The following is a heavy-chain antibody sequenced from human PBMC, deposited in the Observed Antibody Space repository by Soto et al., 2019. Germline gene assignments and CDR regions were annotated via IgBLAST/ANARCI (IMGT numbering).Heavy chain of an antibody. CDR2: IYWDDDE. CDR3: VRNWRYYGGDYYYGMDA. D-gene: IGHD3-10*01. CDR1: GFSLNTGGVG. J-gene: IGHJ6*02. V-gene: IGHV2-5*02. Sequence: ITLNESGPTLVKPTQTLTLTCTFSGFSLNTGGVGVGWVRQPRGKAMEWLALIYWDDDERYRPSLRSRLNITXDXXXNXXVLTMTNMDPEDTATYYCVRNWRYYGGDYYYGMDAWGQGTTVTVSS.